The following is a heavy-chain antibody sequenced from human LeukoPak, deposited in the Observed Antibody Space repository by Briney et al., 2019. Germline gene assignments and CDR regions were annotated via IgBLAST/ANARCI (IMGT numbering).Heavy chain of an antibody. V-gene: IGHV1-46*01. CDR3: ARDRVTMVRGVISAFDI. J-gene: IGHJ3*02. CDR2: INPSGGST. CDR1: GYTFTSYY. D-gene: IGHD3-10*01. Sequence: ASVKVSCKASGYTFTSYYMHWVRQAPGQGLEWMGIINPSGGSTSYAQKFQGRVTMTRDTSTSTVYMELSSLRSEDTAVYYCARDRVTMVRGVISAFDIWGQGTMATVSS.